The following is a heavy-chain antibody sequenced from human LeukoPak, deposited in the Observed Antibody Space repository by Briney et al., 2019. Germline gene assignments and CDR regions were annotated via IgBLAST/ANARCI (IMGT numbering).Heavy chain of an antibody. CDR2: ISNTGGT. D-gene: IGHD6-19*01. V-gene: IGHV4-59*08. J-gene: IGHJ4*02. CDR3: ASAQWLLSPFDY. CDR1: GGSISSYY. Sequence: SETLSLTCTVSGGSISSYYWSWIRQPPGNGLEWIGYISNTGGTNYNPSLKSRVAMSLDMSQNQFSLRLRYLTAADTAVYYCASAQWLLSPFDYWGQGTLVTVSS.